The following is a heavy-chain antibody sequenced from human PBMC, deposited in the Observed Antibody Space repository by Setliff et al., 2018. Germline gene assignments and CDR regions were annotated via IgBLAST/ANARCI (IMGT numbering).Heavy chain of an antibody. CDR3: ARADINDY. Sequence: SETLSLTCTVSGGSISSGGYYWSWIRQPPGKGLEWIGYIYSSGSTYYNPSLKSRVSISVDTSKNQFSLKLSSLRSEDTAVYYYARADINDYWGQGTLVTVSS. CDR2: IYSSGST. V-gene: IGHV4-30-4*02. CDR1: GGSISSGGYY. D-gene: IGHD3-9*01. J-gene: IGHJ4*02.